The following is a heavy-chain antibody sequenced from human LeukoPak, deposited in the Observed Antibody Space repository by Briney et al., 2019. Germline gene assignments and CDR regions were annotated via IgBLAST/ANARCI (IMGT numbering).Heavy chain of an antibody. V-gene: IGHV4-59*01. D-gene: IGHD3-22*01. CDR2: IYYSGST. Sequence: SETLSLTCTVSGGSISSYYWSWIRQPPGKGLEWIGYIYYSGSTNYNPSLKSRVTISVDTSKNQFSLELSSVTAADTAVYYCAGGDYYDSSGYYRYWGQGTLVTVSS. CDR1: GGSISSYY. CDR3: AGGDYYDSSGYYRY. J-gene: IGHJ4*02.